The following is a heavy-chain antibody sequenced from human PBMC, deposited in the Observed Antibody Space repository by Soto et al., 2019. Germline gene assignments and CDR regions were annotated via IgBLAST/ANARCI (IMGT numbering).Heavy chain of an antibody. Sequence: PSETLSLTCTVSGGSSSSSSYYWGWIRQPPGKGLEWIGSIYYSGSTYYNPSLKSRVTISVDTSKNQFSLKLSSVTAADTAVYYCARGYYDFWSGYPIGGFDPWGQGTLVTVSS. CDR3: ARGYYDFWSGYPIGGFDP. J-gene: IGHJ5*02. CDR2: IYYSGST. CDR1: GGSSSSSSYY. D-gene: IGHD3-3*01. V-gene: IGHV4-39*01.